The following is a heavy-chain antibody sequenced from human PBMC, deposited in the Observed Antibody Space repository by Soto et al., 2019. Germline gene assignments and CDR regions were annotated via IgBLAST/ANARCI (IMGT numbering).Heavy chain of an antibody. CDR2: ISAYNGNT. J-gene: IGHJ4*02. CDR3: ARERGGSSGWGDY. CDR1: GYTFTSYG. V-gene: IGHV1-18*01. Sequence: QVQLVQSGAEVKKPGASVKVSCKASGYTFTSYGISWVRQAPGQGLEWMGWISAYNGNTNYAQKLQGRVTMTTDPSASTGCRELRRRRSDDTAVYYCARERGGSSGWGDYWGQGTLVTVSS. D-gene: IGHD6-19*01.